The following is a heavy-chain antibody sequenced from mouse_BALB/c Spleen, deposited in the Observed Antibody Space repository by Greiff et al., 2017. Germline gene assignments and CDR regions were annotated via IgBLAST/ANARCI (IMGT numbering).Heavy chain of an antibody. Sequence: EVKLMESGGGLVKPGGSRKLSCAASGFTFSSFGMHWVRQAPEKGLEWVAYISSGSSTIYYADTVKGRFTISRDNPKNTLFLQITSLRSEDTAMYYCARSYDYGHAMDYWGQGTSVTVSS. CDR3: ARSYDYGHAMDY. CDR1: GFTFSSFG. J-gene: IGHJ4*01. V-gene: IGHV5-17*02. CDR2: ISSGSSTI. D-gene: IGHD2-4*01.